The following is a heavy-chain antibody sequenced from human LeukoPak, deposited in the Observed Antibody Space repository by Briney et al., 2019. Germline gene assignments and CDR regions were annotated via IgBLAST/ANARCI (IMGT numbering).Heavy chain of an antibody. CDR2: INHSGST. CDR1: GGSFSGYY. Sequence: SETLSLTCAVYGGSFSGYYWSWIRQPPGKGLEWIGEINHSGSTNYNPSLKSRVTISVDTSKNQFSLKLSSVTAADTAVYYCAREGYYSSDAFDIWGQGTMVTVSS. J-gene: IGHJ3*02. CDR3: AREGYYSSDAFDI. V-gene: IGHV4-34*01. D-gene: IGHD3-22*01.